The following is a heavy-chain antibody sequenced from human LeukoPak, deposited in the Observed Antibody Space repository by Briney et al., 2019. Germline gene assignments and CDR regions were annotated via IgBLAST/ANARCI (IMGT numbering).Heavy chain of an antibody. Sequence: GGSLRLSCAASGFTFSTFSMSWVRQAPGKGLEWVSAIIDGNGATYYGDFVKGRFTISRDNSQSTLYLQMNNLRAEDTAVYYCAKAGGSLWFGELLPSNLWDYFDYWGQGTLVTVSS. D-gene: IGHD3-10*01. CDR2: IIDGNGAT. CDR1: GFTFSTFS. J-gene: IGHJ4*02. CDR3: AKAGGSLWFGELLPSNLWDYFDY. V-gene: IGHV3-23*01.